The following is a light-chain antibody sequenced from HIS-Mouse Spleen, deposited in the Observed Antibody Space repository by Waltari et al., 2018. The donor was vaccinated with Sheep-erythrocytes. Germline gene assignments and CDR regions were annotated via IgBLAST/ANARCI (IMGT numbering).Light chain of an antibody. Sequence: QSALTQPPSASGSPGQSVPISCPGTSSAVGGYNYVPWYQQPPGKAPKLMIYEVSKRPSGVPDRFSGSKSGNTASLTISGLQAEDEADYYCCSYAGSYNHVFATGTKVTVL. J-gene: IGLJ1*01. CDR3: CSYAGSYNHV. CDR1: SSAVGGYNY. CDR2: EVS. V-gene: IGLV2-8*01.